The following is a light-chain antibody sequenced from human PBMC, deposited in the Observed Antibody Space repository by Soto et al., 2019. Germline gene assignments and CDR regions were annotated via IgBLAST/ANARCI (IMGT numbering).Light chain of an antibody. CDR3: RQFNSYPWT. Sequence: AIQLTQSPSSLSASVGDRVTITCRASQGISSALAWYQQKPGKAPKLLIYDASSLESGVPSRFSGSGSGTEFTLTISSLQPEDFATYYCRQFNSYPWTFGQGTKVEIK. J-gene: IGKJ1*01. CDR2: DAS. CDR1: QGISSA. V-gene: IGKV1-13*02.